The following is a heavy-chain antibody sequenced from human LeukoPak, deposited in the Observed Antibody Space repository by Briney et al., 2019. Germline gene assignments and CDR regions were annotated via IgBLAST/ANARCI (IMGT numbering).Heavy chain of an antibody. V-gene: IGHV6-1*01. D-gene: IGHD3-22*01. Sequence: SQTLSLTCAISGDSVSSNSAAWNWIRQSPWRGLEWLGRTYYRSKWYNDYAVSVKSRITINPDTSKNQFSLQLNSVTPEDTAVYYCARQEDYDSSGYYFTALDYWGQGTLVTVSS. J-gene: IGHJ4*02. CDR1: GDSVSSNSAA. CDR3: ARQEDYDSSGYYFTALDY. CDR2: TYYRSKWYN.